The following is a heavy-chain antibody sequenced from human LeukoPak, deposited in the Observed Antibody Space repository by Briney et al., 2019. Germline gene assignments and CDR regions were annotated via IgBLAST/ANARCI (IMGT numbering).Heavy chain of an antibody. CDR2: IWYDGTKS. CDR1: GFTFSNFA. D-gene: IGHD6-19*01. CDR3: AKEPKQWLGAFEI. V-gene: IGHV3-33*06. J-gene: IGHJ3*02. Sequence: GGSLRLSCAASGFTFSNFAMHWVRQAPGEGPEWVALIWYDGTKSFYADSVQGRFSISRDNSRNTLSLQMNSLRGDDTAVYYCAKEPKQWLGAFEIWGQGALVTVSS.